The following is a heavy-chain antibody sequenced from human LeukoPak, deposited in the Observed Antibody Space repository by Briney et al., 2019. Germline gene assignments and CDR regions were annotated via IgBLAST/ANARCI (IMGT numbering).Heavy chain of an antibody. Sequence: SETLSLTCTVSGDSISNSIVYYWGWIRQPPGKGLEWIGSIYYTGSTYYNLSLKSRVTISVDTSRNQFSLKLTSVTAADTAVYYCAQYYDVLTGYARDYWGQGTLVTVSS. D-gene: IGHD3-9*01. J-gene: IGHJ4*02. CDR2: IYYTGST. CDR3: AQYYDVLTGYARDY. V-gene: IGHV4-39*07. CDR1: GDSISNSIVYY.